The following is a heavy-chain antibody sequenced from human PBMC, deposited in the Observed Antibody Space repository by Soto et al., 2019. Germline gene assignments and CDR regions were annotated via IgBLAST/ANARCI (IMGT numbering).Heavy chain of an antibody. J-gene: IGHJ6*03. CDR3: AKHHPYYDFWSGYSRTNYYYYYMDV. CDR2: IWYDGSNK. CDR1: GFTFSSYG. V-gene: IGHV3-33*06. D-gene: IGHD3-3*01. Sequence: GGSLRLSCAASGFTFSSYGMHWVRQAPGKGLEWVAVIWYDGSNKYYADSVKGRFTISRDNSKNTLYLQMNSLRAEDTAVYYCAKHHPYYDFWSGYSRTNYYYYYMDVWGKGTTVTVSS.